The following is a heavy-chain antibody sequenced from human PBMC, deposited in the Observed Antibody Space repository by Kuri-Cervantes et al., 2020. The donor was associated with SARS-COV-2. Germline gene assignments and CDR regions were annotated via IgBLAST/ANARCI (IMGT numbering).Heavy chain of an antibody. CDR1: GGSISSSSYY. D-gene: IGHD4-11*01. CDR2: IYYSGST. CDR3: ARETTLKVGVAFDI. V-gene: IGHV4-39*02. Sequence: SETLSLTCTVSGGSISSSSYYWGWIRQPPGKGLEWIGSIYYSGSTYYNPSLKSRVTISVDTSKNQFSLKLSSVTAADTAVYYCARETTLKVGVAFDIWGQGTMVTVSS. J-gene: IGHJ3*02.